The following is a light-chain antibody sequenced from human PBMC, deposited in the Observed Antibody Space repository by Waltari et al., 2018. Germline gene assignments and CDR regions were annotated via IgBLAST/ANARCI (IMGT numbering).Light chain of an antibody. CDR3: MQGAHWPPYT. J-gene: IGKJ2*01. CDR1: QSLVHSDGNTY. CDR2: KVS. Sequence: DVVMTQSPLSLPVTLGQPASISCRSSQSLVHSDGNTYLNWFQQRPGQSPRCLIYKVSNRDSGVPDRFSGSGSGTDFTLKINRVEAEDVGIYYCMQGAHWPPYTFGQGTNLEIK. V-gene: IGKV2-30*02.